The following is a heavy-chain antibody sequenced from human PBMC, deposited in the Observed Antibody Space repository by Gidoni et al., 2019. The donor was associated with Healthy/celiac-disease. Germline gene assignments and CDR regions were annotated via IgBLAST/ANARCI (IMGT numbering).Heavy chain of an antibody. Sequence: QLQLQESGPGLVKPSETLSLTCTVAGGSISSSSYYWGWIRQPPGKGLEWIGSIYYSGRTYYNPSLKSRVTISVDTSKNQFSLKLSSVTAADTAVYYCARLGYSGYDSGPDFDYWGQGTLVTVSS. CDR3: ARLGYSGYDSGPDFDY. CDR2: IYYSGRT. V-gene: IGHV4-39*01. D-gene: IGHD5-12*01. J-gene: IGHJ4*02. CDR1: GGSISSSSYY.